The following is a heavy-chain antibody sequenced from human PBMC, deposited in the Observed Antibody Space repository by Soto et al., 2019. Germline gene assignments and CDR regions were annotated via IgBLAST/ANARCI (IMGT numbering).Heavy chain of an antibody. CDR1: GFSLSTNGVG. D-gene: IGHD3-10*02. J-gene: IGHJ4*02. Sequence: QITLKESGPTLVKPTQTLTLTCTFSGFSLSTNGVGVGWIRQPPGKALEWLALIYWDDDKRYSPSLKSRLTITKDTAQNRVVLTMTNMDPVDTATYYCAHSPRITMYDSWGQGTLVTVSS. CDR2: IYWDDDK. CDR3: AHSPRITMYDS. V-gene: IGHV2-5*02.